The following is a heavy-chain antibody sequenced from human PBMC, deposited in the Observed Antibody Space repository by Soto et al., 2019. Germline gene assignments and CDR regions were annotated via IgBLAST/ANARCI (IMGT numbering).Heavy chain of an antibody. CDR3: ARAPEPYSGYDEYYFDY. D-gene: IGHD5-12*01. Sequence: GGSLRLSCAASGFTFSSYDMHWVRQATGKGLEWVSAIGTAGDTYYPGSVKGRFTISRENAKNSLYLQMNSLRAGDTAVYYCARAPEPYSGYDEYYFDYWGQGT. CDR1: GFTFSSYD. CDR2: IGTAGDT. J-gene: IGHJ4*02. V-gene: IGHV3-13*01.